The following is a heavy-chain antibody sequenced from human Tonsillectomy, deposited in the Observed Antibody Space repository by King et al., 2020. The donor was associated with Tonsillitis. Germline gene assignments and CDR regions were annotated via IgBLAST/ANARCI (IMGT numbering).Heavy chain of an antibody. Sequence: QLVESGPEVKKPRTSVKVSCKASGFTFSSSAMQWVRQARGQRLEWIGWIVVGSGNTNYAQKFQERVTITRDMSTSTAYMELSSLRSEDTAVYYCAASRRYCSGGSCYYYYGMDVWGQGTTVTVSS. CDR1: GFTFSSSA. V-gene: IGHV1-58*02. D-gene: IGHD2-15*01. J-gene: IGHJ6*02. CDR2: IVVGSGNT. CDR3: AASRRYCSGGSCYYYYGMDV.